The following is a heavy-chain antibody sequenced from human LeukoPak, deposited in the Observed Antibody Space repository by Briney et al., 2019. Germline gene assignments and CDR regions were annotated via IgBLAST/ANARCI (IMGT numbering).Heavy chain of an antibody. Sequence: PSETLSLTCTVSGDSISSYYWSWIRQPAGKGLEWIGRIHPSGSTNYNPSLKSRVTLSVDTSKNQFSLKLSSVAAADTAVYYCARGPPPDFDYWGRGTLVTVSS. V-gene: IGHV4-4*07. CDR1: GDSISSYY. J-gene: IGHJ4*02. CDR2: IHPSGST. CDR3: ARGPPPDFDY.